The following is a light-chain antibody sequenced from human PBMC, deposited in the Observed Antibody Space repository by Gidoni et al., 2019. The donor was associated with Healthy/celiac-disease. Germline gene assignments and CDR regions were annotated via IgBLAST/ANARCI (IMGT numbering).Light chain of an antibody. CDR1: QSVSSN. V-gene: IGKV3-15*01. J-gene: IGKJ2*01. CDR3: QQYNNWPPYT. CDR2: GAS. Sequence: EIVLTQSPATLSVSPGERATLSCRASQSVSSNLAWYQQKPGHGPSLLIYGASTRATGIPARFSGSGSGTAFTLTISSLQSEDFAVYYCQQYNNWPPYTFGQGTKLEIK.